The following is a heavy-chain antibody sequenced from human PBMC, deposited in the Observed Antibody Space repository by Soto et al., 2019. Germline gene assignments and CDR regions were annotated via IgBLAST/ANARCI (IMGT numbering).Heavy chain of an antibody. CDR1: GFPFSTYG. J-gene: IGHJ3*02. CDR3: ARDDAFGNENGFDI. V-gene: IGHV3-33*01. CDR2: IVSDGSAK. D-gene: IGHD1-1*01. Sequence: LRLSCAVSGFPFSTYGFHWVRQPPGKGLEWVAVIVSDGSAKYHADSVEGRLTISRDNSKDTLYLQMNSLRAEDTAVYYCARDDAFGNENGFDIWGQGTMVTVSS.